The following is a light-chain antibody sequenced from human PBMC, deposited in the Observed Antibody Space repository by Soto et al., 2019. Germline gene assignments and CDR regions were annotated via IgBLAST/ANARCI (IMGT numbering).Light chain of an antibody. Sequence: QSALTQPASVSGSPGQSITISCTGTSSDISAYNYVSWYQQHPGKAPKLMIYEVTYRPSGVSNRFSGSKSDNTASLTISGLQPEDEADYYCSSYTSSNTWVFGGGTKLTVL. CDR2: EVT. CDR3: SSYTSSNTWV. V-gene: IGLV2-14*01. CDR1: SSDISAYNY. J-gene: IGLJ3*02.